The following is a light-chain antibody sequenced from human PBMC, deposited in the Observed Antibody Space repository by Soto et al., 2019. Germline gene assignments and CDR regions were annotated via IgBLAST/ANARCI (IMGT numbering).Light chain of an antibody. CDR1: SSDVGGYNY. Sequence: QSALTQPPSASGSPRQSVTISCTGTSSDVGGYNYVSWYQQYPGKAPKLMIYEVSKRPSGVPDRFSGSKSGNTASLTVSGLQAEDEADYYCSSYAGSNNLGVFGTGTKLTVL. V-gene: IGLV2-8*01. CDR3: SSYAGSNNLGV. CDR2: EVS. J-gene: IGLJ1*01.